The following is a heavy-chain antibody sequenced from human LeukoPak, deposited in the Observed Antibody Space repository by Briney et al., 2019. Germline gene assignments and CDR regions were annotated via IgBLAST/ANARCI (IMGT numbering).Heavy chain of an antibody. V-gene: IGHV1-18*01. D-gene: IGHD2-21*02. CDR1: GYTFTSYG. CDR3: ARIGDWNWFDP. Sequence: ASVKISCKASGYTFTSYGISWVRQAPGQGLEWMGWISAYNGNTNYAQKLQGTVTMTTDTSTSTVYMELRSLRSDDTAVYYCARIGDWNWFDPWGQGTLVTVSS. CDR2: ISAYNGNT. J-gene: IGHJ5*02.